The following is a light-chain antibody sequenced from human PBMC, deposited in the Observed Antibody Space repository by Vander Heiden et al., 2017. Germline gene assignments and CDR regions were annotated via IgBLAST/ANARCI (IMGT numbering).Light chain of an antibody. Sequence: QSALTQPASVSESPGQSIYISCTGTSSDVGGYSFVSWYQQHPGKAPRLRSYEVSDRPSGVSNRFAGSKLGNTASLTISGLQPEDEADYDCSSSTTTRALVLCGGVTKLT. CDR3: SSSTTTRALVL. CDR1: SSDVGGYSF. CDR2: EVS. V-gene: IGLV2-14*01. J-gene: IGLJ2*01.